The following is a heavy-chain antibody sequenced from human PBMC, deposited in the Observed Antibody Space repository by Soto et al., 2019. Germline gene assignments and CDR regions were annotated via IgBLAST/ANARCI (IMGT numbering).Heavy chain of an antibody. V-gene: IGHV1-69*14. CDR1: GGTFSSYA. CDR2: IIPIFGTA. CDR3: ARPGGLRDERFDY. D-gene: IGHD1-1*01. J-gene: IGHJ4*02. Sequence: QVQLVQSGAEVKKPGSSVKVSCKASGGTFSSYAISWVRQAPGQGLEWMGGIIPIFGTANYAQKFQGRVTIPADKYTNTPNMGLSSMRSEDTAVYYCARPGGLRDERFDYWGKGTLFTAPS.